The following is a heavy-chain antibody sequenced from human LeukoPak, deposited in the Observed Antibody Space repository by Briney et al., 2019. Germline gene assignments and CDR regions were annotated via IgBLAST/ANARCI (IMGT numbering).Heavy chain of an antibody. J-gene: IGHJ5*02. CDR3: ARGVGVLRYFDWFPTWFDP. V-gene: IGHV4-39*07. D-gene: IGHD3-9*01. CDR1: GGSINSNYDY. CDR2: VAYNGNT. Sequence: TTSETLSLTCSVSGGSINSNYDYWGWIRQPPGKGLEWIGSVAYNGNTFHNPSLKSRLTISVDTSKNQFSLKLSSVTAADTAVYYCARGVGVLRYFDWFPTWFDPWGQGTLVTVSS.